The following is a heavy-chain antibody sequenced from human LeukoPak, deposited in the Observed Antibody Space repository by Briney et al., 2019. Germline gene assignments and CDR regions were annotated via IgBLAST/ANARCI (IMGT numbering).Heavy chain of an antibody. CDR3: AKDLPHYYDSSGYFDY. J-gene: IGHJ4*02. Sequence: GGSLRLSCAASGFTFDDYAMHWVRQAPGKGLEWVSGMSWNSGSIGYADSVKGRFTISRDNAKNSLYLQMNSLRAEDTALYYCAKDLPHYYDSSGYFDYWGQGTLVTVSS. CDR2: MSWNSGSI. V-gene: IGHV3-9*01. D-gene: IGHD3-22*01. CDR1: GFTFDDYA.